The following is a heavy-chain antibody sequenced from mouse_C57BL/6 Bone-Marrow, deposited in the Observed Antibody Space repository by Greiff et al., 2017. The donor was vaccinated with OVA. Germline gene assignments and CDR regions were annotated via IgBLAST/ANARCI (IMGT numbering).Heavy chain of an antibody. J-gene: IGHJ3*01. D-gene: IGHD3-2*02. CDR2: ISNGGGST. V-gene: IGHV5-12*01. Sequence: EVKLMESGGGLVQPGGSLKLSCAASGFTFSDYYMYWVRQTPEKRLEWVAYISNGGGSTYYPDTVKGRFTISRDNATNTLYLQMSRLKSEDTAMYYCAIGDSSGYEFAYWGQGTLVTVSA. CDR1: GFTFSDYY. CDR3: AIGDSSGYEFAY.